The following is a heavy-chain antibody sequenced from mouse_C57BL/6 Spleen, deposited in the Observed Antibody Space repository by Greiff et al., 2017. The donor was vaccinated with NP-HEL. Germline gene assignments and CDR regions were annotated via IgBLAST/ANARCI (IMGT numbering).Heavy chain of an antibody. Sequence: QVQLQQSGPGLVQPSQSLSITCTVSGFSLTSYGVHWVRQSPGKGLEWLGVIWRGGSTDYNAAFMSRLSITKDNSKSQVFFKMNSLQADDTAIYYCAKKDYYYRYAMDYWGQGTSVTVSS. D-gene: IGHD2-4*01. J-gene: IGHJ4*01. CDR1: GFSLTSYG. V-gene: IGHV2-5*01. CDR2: IWRGGST. CDR3: AKKDYYYRYAMDY.